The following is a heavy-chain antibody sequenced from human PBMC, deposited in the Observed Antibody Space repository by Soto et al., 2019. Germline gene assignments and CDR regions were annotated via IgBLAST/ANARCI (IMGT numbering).Heavy chain of an antibody. V-gene: IGHV3-48*02. CDR1: GFTFSSYS. CDR3: ARDGLGYCSGGSCYTYCYYGMDV. D-gene: IGHD2-15*01. J-gene: IGHJ6*02. Sequence: GGSLRLSCAASGFTFSSYSMNWVRQAPGKGLEWVSYISSSSSTIYYADSVKGRFTISRDNAKNSLYLQMNSLRDEDTAVYYCARDGLGYCSGGSCYTYCYYGMDVWGQGTTVTVSS. CDR2: ISSSSSTI.